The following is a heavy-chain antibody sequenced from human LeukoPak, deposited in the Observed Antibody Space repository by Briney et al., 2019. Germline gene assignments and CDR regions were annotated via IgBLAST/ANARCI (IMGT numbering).Heavy chain of an antibody. D-gene: IGHD2-8*01. J-gene: IGHJ3*02. CDR3: AREVRYCSTTYCTSPAFDI. Sequence: PSETLSLTCTVSGGSINNYYWHWIRQAPGKGLDWIGSVYYSGITDYSPSLESPVSISVDTSKKRFSLRLYSVTAADTAVYYCAREVRYCSTTYCTSPAFDIWGPGTKVTVSS. CDR2: VYYSGIT. V-gene: IGHV4-59*01. CDR1: GGSINNYY.